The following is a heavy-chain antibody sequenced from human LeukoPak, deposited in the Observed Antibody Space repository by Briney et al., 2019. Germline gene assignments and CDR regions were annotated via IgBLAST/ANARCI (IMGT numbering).Heavy chain of an antibody. CDR1: GGSFSGYY. Sequence: SETLSLTCAVYGGSFSGYYWGWIRQPPGKGLEWIGSIYYSGSTYYNPSLKSRVTISVDTSKNQFSLKLSSVTAADTAVYYCARRGIVVVPAAIRTFDIWGQGTMVTVSS. CDR2: IYYSGST. D-gene: IGHD2-2*02. CDR3: ARRGIVVVPAAIRTFDI. J-gene: IGHJ3*02. V-gene: IGHV4-39*01.